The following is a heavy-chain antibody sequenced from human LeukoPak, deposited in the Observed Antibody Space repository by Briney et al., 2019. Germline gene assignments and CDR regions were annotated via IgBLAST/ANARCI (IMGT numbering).Heavy chain of an antibody. CDR3: ARARSGSYLLLDY. D-gene: IGHD1-26*01. Sequence: PGGSLRLSCAASGFTFSSYAMSWVRQAPGKGLEWVSAISGSGGSTYYADSVKGRFTISRDNSKNTLYLQMNSLRAEDTAVYYCARARSGSYLLLDYWGQGTLVTVSS. CDR2: ISGSGGST. CDR1: GFTFSSYA. V-gene: IGHV3-23*01. J-gene: IGHJ4*02.